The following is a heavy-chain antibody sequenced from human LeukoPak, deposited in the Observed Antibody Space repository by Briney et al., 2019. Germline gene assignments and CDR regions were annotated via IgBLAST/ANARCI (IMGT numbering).Heavy chain of an antibody. CDR2: ISYDGSNK. CDR1: GFTFSSYA. V-gene: IGHV3-30-3*01. Sequence: PGRSLRLSCAASGFTFSSYAMHWVRQAPGKGLEWVAVISYDGSNKYYADSVKGRFTISRDNSKNTLYLQMNSLRAEDAAVYYCARSRYCGGDCYTDAFDIWGQGTMVTVSS. J-gene: IGHJ3*02. D-gene: IGHD2-21*02. CDR3: ARSRYCGGDCYTDAFDI.